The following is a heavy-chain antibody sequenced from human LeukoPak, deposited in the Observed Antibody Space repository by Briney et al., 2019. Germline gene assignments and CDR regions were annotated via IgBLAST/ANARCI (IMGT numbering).Heavy chain of an antibody. CDR2: VAHHGKT. V-gene: IGHV4-4*02. CDR1: CGSINNANW. CDR3: ARGRFRDSSSWYEKFDY. J-gene: IGHJ4*02. D-gene: IGHD6-13*01. Sequence: SETLSLTCAVCCGSINNANWWSWVRQPPGKGLEWIAEVAHHGKTNYNPSLESRVTVSVDTSKNQFSLKLSSVTAADTAVYYCARGRFRDSSSWYEKFDYWGQGTLVTVSS.